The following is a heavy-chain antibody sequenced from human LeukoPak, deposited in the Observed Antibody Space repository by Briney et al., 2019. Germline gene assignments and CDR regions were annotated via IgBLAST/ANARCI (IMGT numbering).Heavy chain of an antibody. CDR1: GDSTSVNY. Sequence: SETLSLTCTVSGDSTSVNYWSWIRQSPGKGLEYIGYIHYTGSTNYNPSLKSRVTTSLDTSRNQFSLRSNSVTAADTAVYYCARLAPLYCSGAICYHPLDYWGQGILVTVSS. J-gene: IGHJ4*02. V-gene: IGHV4-59*12. CDR2: IHYTGST. D-gene: IGHD2-15*01. CDR3: ARLAPLYCSGAICYHPLDY.